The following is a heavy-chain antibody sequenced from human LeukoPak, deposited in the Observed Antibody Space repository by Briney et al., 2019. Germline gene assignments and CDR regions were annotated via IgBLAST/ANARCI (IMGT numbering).Heavy chain of an antibody. V-gene: IGHV3-21*01. Sequence: GGSLRLSCAASGFTLSSYGMICVRHAPGQGREGVSSISSSSSYIFYADSVNGRFTISRDNAKNSLYLQLNSLRAEDTAVYYCARDGIYCSGGSCSRAYYYYMDVWGKGTTVTISS. CDR3: ARDGIYCSGGSCSRAYYYYMDV. D-gene: IGHD2-15*01. CDR2: ISSSSSYI. J-gene: IGHJ6*03. CDR1: GFTLSSYG.